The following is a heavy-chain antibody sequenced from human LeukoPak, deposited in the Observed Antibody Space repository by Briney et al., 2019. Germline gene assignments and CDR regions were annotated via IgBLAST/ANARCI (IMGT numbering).Heavy chain of an antibody. CDR3: AKRGCGTNGWPYYFYY. CDR2: ISYDGSNK. D-gene: IGHD2-8*01. CDR1: GFTFSSYA. Sequence: GRSLRLSCAASGFTFSSYAMHWVRQAPGKGVAGMAVISYDGSNKYYAASVKDRFTISRDNSKNTLYLQMNSLRAEDTAVYYCAKRGCGTNGWPYYFYYWGQGTLVTVSS. V-gene: IGHV3-30*18. J-gene: IGHJ4*02.